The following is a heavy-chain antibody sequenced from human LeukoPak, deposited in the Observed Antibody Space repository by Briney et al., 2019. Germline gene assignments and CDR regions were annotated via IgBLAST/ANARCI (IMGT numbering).Heavy chain of an antibody. Sequence: GGSPRLSCAASGFTFSGHWMSWVRQAPGKGLEWVANINQGGSDKYYVDSVKGRFTISRDNANNLLYLQMNSLRGEDTAVYYCTRDRSRAEDDWGQGTLVTVS. CDR1: GFTFSGHW. CDR3: TRDRSRAEDD. J-gene: IGHJ4*02. V-gene: IGHV3-7*01. CDR2: INQGGSDK. D-gene: IGHD1-14*01.